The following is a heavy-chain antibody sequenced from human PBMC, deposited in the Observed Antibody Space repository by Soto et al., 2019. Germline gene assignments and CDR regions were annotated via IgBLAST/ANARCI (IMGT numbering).Heavy chain of an antibody. V-gene: IGHV4-38-2*01. CDR2: IFHGGNT. CDR3: ARARWYDAFDV. D-gene: IGHD2-15*01. Sequence: SETLSLTCAVSGFFISSGNYWGCIRKPPGKGLEWIGSIFHGGNTYYNPSLKSRVTISVDMSKNQFSLKLNSVTAADTAVYYCARARWYDAFDVWGQGTVVTVSS. J-gene: IGHJ3*01. CDR1: GFFISSGNY.